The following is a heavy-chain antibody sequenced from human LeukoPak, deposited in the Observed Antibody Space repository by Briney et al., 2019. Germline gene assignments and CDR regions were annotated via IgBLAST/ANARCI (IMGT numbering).Heavy chain of an antibody. Sequence: GASVTVSCKASGYTFTSYYMHWVRQAPGQGLEWMGIINPSGGSTNYAQKFQGRVTMTRDTSTSTVYMELSSLSSEDTAVYYCATPEFYDSSGYYYWGQGTLVTVSS. D-gene: IGHD3-22*01. CDR1: GYTFTSYY. J-gene: IGHJ4*02. V-gene: IGHV1-46*01. CDR2: INPSGGST. CDR3: ATPEFYDSSGYYY.